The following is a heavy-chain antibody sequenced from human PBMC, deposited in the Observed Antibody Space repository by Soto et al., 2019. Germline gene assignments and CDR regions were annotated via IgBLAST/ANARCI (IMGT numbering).Heavy chain of an antibody. D-gene: IGHD4-17*01. CDR3: ARAKYYGDYVFDY. CDR2: IIPIFGTA. J-gene: IGHJ4*02. CDR1: GGTFSSYA. Sequence: ASLKVSCKASGGTFSSYAISWVRQAPGQGLEWMGGIIPIFGTANYAQKFQGRVTITADESTSTAYMELSSLRSEDTAVYYCARAKYYGDYVFDYWGQGTLVTVSS. V-gene: IGHV1-69*13.